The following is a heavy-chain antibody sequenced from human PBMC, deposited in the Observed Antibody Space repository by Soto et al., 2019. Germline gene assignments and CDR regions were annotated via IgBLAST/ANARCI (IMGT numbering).Heavy chain of an antibody. CDR1: GGTFSSYA. CDR3: SRDRGSGYFEY. D-gene: IGHD6-25*01. V-gene: IGHV1-69*12. CDR2: IIPIFGTA. J-gene: IGHJ4*02. Sequence: QVQLVQSGAEVKKPGSSVKVSCKASGGTFSSYAISWVRQAPGQGLEWMGGIIPIFGTASYAQKFQGRVTISADQSTSTAYMELSSVKPEDRAVDYGSRDRGSGYFEYWGQGTMV.